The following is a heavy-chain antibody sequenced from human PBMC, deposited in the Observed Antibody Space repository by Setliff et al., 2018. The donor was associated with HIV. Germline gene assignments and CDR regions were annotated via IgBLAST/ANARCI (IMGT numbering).Heavy chain of an antibody. CDR1: GYTFTSYD. J-gene: IGHJ5*02. D-gene: IGHD2-2*01. CDR2: MNPNSGYT. CDR3: ARDFGGYCSSMSCPGLFDP. Sequence: ASVKVSCKAPGYTFTSYDINWVRQATGQGLEWMGWMNPNSGYTGYAQKFQGRVTISRNTSISTAYMELSSLRSEDTAVYYCARDFGGYCSSMSCPGLFDPWGQGTLVTVSS. V-gene: IGHV1-8*03.